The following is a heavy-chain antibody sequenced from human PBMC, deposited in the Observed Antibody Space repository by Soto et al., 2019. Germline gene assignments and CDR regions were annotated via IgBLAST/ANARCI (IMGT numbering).Heavy chain of an antibody. CDR1: GFTVSSNY. V-gene: IGHV3-53*01. Sequence: GGSLRLSCAASGFTVSSNYMSWVRQAPGKGLEWVSVIYSGGSTYYADSVKGRFTISRDNSKNTLYLQMNSLRAEDTAVYYCAREDYYDSSGYDYWGQGTLVTVSS. CDR3: AREDYYDSSGYDY. D-gene: IGHD3-22*01. J-gene: IGHJ4*02. CDR2: IYSGGST.